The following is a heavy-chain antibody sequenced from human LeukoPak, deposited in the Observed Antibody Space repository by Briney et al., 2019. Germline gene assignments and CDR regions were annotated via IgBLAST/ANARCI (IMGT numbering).Heavy chain of an antibody. D-gene: IGHD6-6*01. Sequence: PGGSLRLSCAAAGFTFSSYAMSWVRQAPGKGLEWVSAISGSGGSTYYADSVKGRFTISRDNSKNTLDLQMNSLRAEDTAVYYCAGGQLGGDYWGQGTLVTVSS. V-gene: IGHV3-23*01. CDR1: GFTFSSYA. CDR3: AGGQLGGDY. CDR2: ISGSGGST. J-gene: IGHJ4*02.